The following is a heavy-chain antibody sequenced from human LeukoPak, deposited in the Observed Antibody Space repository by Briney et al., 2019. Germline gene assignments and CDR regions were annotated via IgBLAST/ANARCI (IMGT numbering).Heavy chain of an antibody. V-gene: IGHV1-24*01. D-gene: IGHD1-26*01. CDR3: ASSSLGWELGGSFDY. J-gene: IGHJ4*02. CDR2: FDPEDGET. CDR1: GYTLTELS. Sequence: GASVKVSCKVSGYTLTELSMHWVRQAPGKGLEWMGGFDPEDGETIYAQKFQGRVTMTEDTSTDTAYMELSRLRSEDTAVYYCASSSLGWELGGSFDYWGQGTLVTVSS.